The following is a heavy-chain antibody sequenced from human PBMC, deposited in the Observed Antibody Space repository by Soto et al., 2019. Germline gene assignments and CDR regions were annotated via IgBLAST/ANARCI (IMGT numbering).Heavy chain of an antibody. CDR1: GGTIRSGHW. J-gene: IGHJ6*01. D-gene: IGHD2-8*02. CDR2: MSLNGAI. CDR3: ATRETRTGGPL. V-gene: IGHV4-4*02. Sequence: QVQLQESGPGLVESSGTLSLTCAVYGGTIRSGHWWTWVRQSLGKGLEWVGDMSLNGAINYSPSLQGRVTVSIDMSTNQLSLRLTSVTAADTAVYYCATRETRTGGPLWGPGTMVAVSS.